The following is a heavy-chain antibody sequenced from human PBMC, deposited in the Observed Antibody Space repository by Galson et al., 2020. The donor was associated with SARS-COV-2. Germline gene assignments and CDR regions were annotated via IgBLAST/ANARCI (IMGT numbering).Heavy chain of an antibody. CDR3: AKEGPSVTTSEIDY. V-gene: IGHV3-30*04. CDR1: GFTLSAYS. Sequence: GESLKISCAASGFTLSAYSMHWVRQAPGKGLEWVAIISYDGTTEYNADSVKGRFIISRDNSKNTLFLQMNSLRTEDTAVYYCAKEGPSVTTSEIDYWGHGTRVTVSS. J-gene: IGHJ4*01. D-gene: IGHD4-17*01. CDR2: ISYDGTTE.